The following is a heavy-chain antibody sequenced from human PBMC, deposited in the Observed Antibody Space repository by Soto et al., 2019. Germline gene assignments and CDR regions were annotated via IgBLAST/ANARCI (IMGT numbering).Heavy chain of an antibody. CDR3: ARQVYTVVTPMDF. CDR2: ISGARAYI. CDR1: GFTFSAYS. D-gene: IGHD2-21*02. Sequence: PGGSLRLSCVASGFTFSAYSMNWVRQAPGKGLEWLSYISGARAYIYYADSVRGRFTISRDKAENSLYLQMDNLRDEDTALSYCARQVYTVVTPMDFWGQGTLVTVSS. J-gene: IGHJ1*01. V-gene: IGHV3-21*01.